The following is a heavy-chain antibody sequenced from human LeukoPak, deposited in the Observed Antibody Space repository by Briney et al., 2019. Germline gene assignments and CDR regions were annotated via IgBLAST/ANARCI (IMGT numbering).Heavy chain of an antibody. CDR2: ISAYNGNT. D-gene: IGHD7-27*01. V-gene: IGHV1-18*01. CDR1: GYTFISYA. CDR3: ARDPSTGDWGYYYYYMDV. J-gene: IGHJ6*03. Sequence: ASVKVSCKASGYTFISYAISWVRQAPGQGLEWMGWISAYNGNTNYAQKVQGRVTMTTDTSTSTAYMELRSLRSDDAAVYYCARDPSTGDWGYYYYYMDVWGKGTTVTVSS.